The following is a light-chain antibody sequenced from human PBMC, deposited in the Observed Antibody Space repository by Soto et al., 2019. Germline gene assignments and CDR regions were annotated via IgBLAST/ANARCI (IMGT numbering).Light chain of an antibody. J-gene: IGLJ2*01. CDR3: TSHTTTSPPVL. CDR1: SSDVGAFNF. Sequence: QSALTQPASVSGSPGQSITISCTGTSSDVGAFNFVSWYQQHPGKAPKLMIYDVRHRPSGVSDRFSGSKSGNTASLTIYGLQAEDEADYYCTSHTTTSPPVLFGGATKLTVL. CDR2: DVR. V-gene: IGLV2-14*03.